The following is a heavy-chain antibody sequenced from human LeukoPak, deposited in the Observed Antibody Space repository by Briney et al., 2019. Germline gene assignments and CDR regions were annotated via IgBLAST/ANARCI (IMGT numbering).Heavy chain of an antibody. CDR2: IHPSTGKP. D-gene: IGHD3-16*02. CDR3: ARAFQSLGGLSLPDY. V-gene: IGHV7-4-1*02. J-gene: IGHJ4*02. CDR1: GYSFTNYA. Sequence: ASVKVSCKASGYSFTNYAMNWVRQAPGQGLEWMGWIHPSTGKPTYAQGFTGRFVFSLGTSVSTTYLQISSLKAEDTAVYFCARAFQSLGGLSLPDYWGQGTLLTVSS.